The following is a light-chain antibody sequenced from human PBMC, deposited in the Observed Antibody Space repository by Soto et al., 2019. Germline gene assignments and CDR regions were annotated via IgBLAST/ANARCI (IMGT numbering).Light chain of an antibody. V-gene: IGLV1-51*01. CDR1: SSNIGYNY. CDR3: GTWDSSLSAV. Sequence: QSVLTQPPSVSAAPGQTVTISCSGSSSNIGYNYVSWYQQLPGTAPKLLIYDNNKRPSGIPDRFSGSRSGTSATLDITGLQTGDEADYYCGTWDSSLSAVFGGGTKLTVL. CDR2: DNN. J-gene: IGLJ2*01.